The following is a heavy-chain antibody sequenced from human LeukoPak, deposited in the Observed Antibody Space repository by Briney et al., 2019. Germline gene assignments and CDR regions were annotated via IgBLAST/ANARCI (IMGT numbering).Heavy chain of an antibody. J-gene: IGHJ3*02. V-gene: IGHV4-30-2*01. CDR2: IYHSGST. Sequence: SQTLSLTCAVSGGSISSGGYSWSWIRQPPGTGLEWIGYIYHSGSTYYNPSLKSRVTISVDRSKNQFSLKLSSVTAADTAVYYCARSLGYRSGGSCRDAFDIWGQGTMVTVSS. CDR3: ARSLGYRSGGSCRDAFDI. CDR1: GGSISSGGYS. D-gene: IGHD2-15*01.